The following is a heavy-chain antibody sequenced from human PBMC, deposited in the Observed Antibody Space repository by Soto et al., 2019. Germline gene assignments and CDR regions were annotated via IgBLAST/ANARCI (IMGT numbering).Heavy chain of an antibody. Sequence: QITLKESGPTLVKPTQTLTLTCTFSGFSLSTSGVGVGWIRQPPGKALEWLALIYWDDDKRDSPFLKSRLTITQDTSNTQVVLTMTNMHPVDTATYYCAHSPYSRSSYYFDYWGQGTLVTVSS. CDR3: AHSPYSRSSYYFDY. V-gene: IGHV2-5*02. J-gene: IGHJ4*02. CDR1: GFSLSTSGVG. D-gene: IGHD6-6*01. CDR2: IYWDDDK.